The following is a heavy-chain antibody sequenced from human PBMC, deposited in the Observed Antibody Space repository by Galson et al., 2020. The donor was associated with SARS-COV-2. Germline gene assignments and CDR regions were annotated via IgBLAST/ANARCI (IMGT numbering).Heavy chain of an antibody. CDR2: IYYSGST. J-gene: IGHJ4*02. Sequence: GKGLEWIGSIYYSGSTYYNPSLKSRVTISVDTSKNQFSLKLSSVTAADTAVYYCARPTKAYGDVVYWGQGTLVTVSS. V-gene: IGHV4-39*01. D-gene: IGHD4-17*01. CDR3: ARPTKAYGDVVY.